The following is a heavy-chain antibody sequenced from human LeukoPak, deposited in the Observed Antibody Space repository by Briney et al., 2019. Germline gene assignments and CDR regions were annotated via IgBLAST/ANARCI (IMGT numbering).Heavy chain of an antibody. CDR3: ARVYGYNFYYYYYMDV. D-gene: IGHD5-24*01. Sequence: SETLSLTCNVSGGSIRGYYWSWIRQPPGKGLEWIGYIYSSGSTNYNPSLKSRVTMSVDTSKNQFSLKLSSVTAADTAVYYCARVYGYNFYYYYYMDVWGKGTTVTVSS. V-gene: IGHV4-59*12. CDR2: IYSSGST. J-gene: IGHJ6*03. CDR1: GGSIRGYY.